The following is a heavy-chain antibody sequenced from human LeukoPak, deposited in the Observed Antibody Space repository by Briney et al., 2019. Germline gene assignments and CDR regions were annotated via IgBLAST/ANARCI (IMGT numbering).Heavy chain of an antibody. Sequence: ASVKVSCKASGGTFSSYAISWVRQAPGQGLEWMGGIIPIFGTANYAQKFQGRVTITAEESPSKAYMELSRLRSEGTAVYYCAREPQGQQLPDAFDIWGQGTMVTVSS. CDR3: AREPQGQQLPDAFDI. CDR2: IIPIFGTA. D-gene: IGHD6-13*01. J-gene: IGHJ3*02. V-gene: IGHV1-69*13. CDR1: GGTFSSYA.